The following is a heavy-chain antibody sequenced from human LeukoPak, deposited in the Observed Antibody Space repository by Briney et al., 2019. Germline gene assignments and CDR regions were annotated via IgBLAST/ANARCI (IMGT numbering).Heavy chain of an antibody. D-gene: IGHD2-15*01. CDR3: ASLRSGGSCYLESGWFDP. Sequence: PSETLSLTCAVSGYSISSGYYWGWIRQPPGKGLEWIGSIYHSGSTYYNPSLKSRVTISVDTSKNQFSLKLNSVTAADTAVYYCASLRSGGSCYLESGWFDPWGQGTLVTVSS. CDR1: GYSISSGYY. J-gene: IGHJ5*02. V-gene: IGHV4-38-2*01. CDR2: IYHSGST.